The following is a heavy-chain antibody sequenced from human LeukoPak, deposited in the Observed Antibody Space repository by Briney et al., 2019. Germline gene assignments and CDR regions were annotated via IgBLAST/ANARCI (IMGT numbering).Heavy chain of an antibody. D-gene: IGHD6-13*01. V-gene: IGHV4-59*01. J-gene: IGHJ3*02. CDR3: ASHIGYGRSMNLDAFDI. CDR1: GGSISSYY. CDR2: IYYSGST. Sequence: SETLSLTCTVSGGSISSYYWSWIRQPPGKGLEWFGYIYYSGSTNYNPSLKSRVTISVDTSKNQFSLKRSSVNAADTAVYYCASHIGYGRSMNLDAFDIWGQGTMVTVSS.